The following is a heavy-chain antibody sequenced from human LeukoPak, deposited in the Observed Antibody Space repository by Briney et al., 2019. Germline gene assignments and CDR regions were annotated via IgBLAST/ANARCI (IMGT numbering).Heavy chain of an antibody. CDR3: ARSNTAMVTSNTDY. CDR2: ISSSSSYI. V-gene: IGHV3-21*01. D-gene: IGHD5-18*01. CDR1: GFTFSSYS. J-gene: IGHJ4*02. Sequence: GGSLRLSCAASGFTFSSYSMNWVRQAPGKGLEWVSSISSSSSYIYYADLVKGRFTISRDNAKNSLYLQMNSLRAEDTAVYYCARSNTAMVTSNTDYWGQGTLVTVSS.